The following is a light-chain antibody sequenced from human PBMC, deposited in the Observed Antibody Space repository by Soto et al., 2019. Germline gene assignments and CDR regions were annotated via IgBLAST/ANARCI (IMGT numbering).Light chain of an antibody. CDR3: SSASSSNSRFFV. CDR2: EVN. Sequence: QSAMTQPASVSGSPGQSITISCAGNSSDVGYHNYVSWYRQHPGKAPRLMIYEVNNRPSGVSNRFSGSQSGNTASLTISGLQAEDEPDYDCSSASSSNSRFFVFGTGTHVTV. CDR1: SSDVGYHNY. J-gene: IGLJ1*01. V-gene: IGLV2-14*01.